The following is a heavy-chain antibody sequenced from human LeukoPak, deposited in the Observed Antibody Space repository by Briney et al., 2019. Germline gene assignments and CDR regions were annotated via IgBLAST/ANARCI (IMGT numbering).Heavy chain of an antibody. CDR1: GGTFSSYA. J-gene: IGHJ4*02. CDR2: IIPIFGTA. D-gene: IGHD1-26*01. CDR3: AREHIGSGYYFDY. Sequence: PVKVSCKASGGTFSSYAISWVRQAPGQGLEWMGGIIPIFGTANYAQKFQGRVTITADKSTSTAYMELSSLRSEDTAVYYCAREHIGSGYYFDYWGQGTLVTVSS. V-gene: IGHV1-69*06.